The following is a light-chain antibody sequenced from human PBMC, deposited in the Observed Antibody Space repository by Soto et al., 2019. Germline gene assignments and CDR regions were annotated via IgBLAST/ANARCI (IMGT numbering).Light chain of an antibody. CDR1: QLVRSSY. Sequence: EIVLTQSPGPLSLSPGERATLSCRASQLVRSSYLAWYQQKPGQAPRLLIYVASSRSTGIPERFSSRGSGNYFTLIIRRVDPEDFAVYYWQPYGTSPMTFGQGTKVEIK. V-gene: IGKV3-20*01. CDR2: VAS. J-gene: IGKJ1*01. CDR3: QPYGTSPMT.